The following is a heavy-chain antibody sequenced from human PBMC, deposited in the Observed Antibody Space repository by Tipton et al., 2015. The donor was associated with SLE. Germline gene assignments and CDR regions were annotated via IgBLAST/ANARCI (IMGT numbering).Heavy chain of an antibody. D-gene: IGHD3-3*01. CDR2: MNPNSGNT. V-gene: IGHV1-8*01. Sequence: QSGAEVKKPGASVKVSCKASGYTFTTYDINWVRQATGQGLEWMGWMNPNSGNTGYAQKLQGRVTMTRNTSMSTAYMELNSLRSEDTAVYYCARDYDFWSDYTPLYYMDVWGKGTTVTVSS. CDR3: ARDYDFWSDYTPLYYMDV. J-gene: IGHJ6*03. CDR1: GYTFTTYD.